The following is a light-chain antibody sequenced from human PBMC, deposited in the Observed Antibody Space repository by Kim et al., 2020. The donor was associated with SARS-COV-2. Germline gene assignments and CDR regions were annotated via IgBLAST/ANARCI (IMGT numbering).Light chain of an antibody. V-gene: IGKV1-5*01. CDR1: ENLDSC. Sequence: SASLGSRVNITCRASENLDSCLAWYQHKPGQPPKLLIYDASSLQSGVPSRFSGNGSGTEFTLTISNLQPDDFATYYCQQYYSYWYSFGQGTKLEI. CDR3: QQYYSYWYS. CDR2: DAS. J-gene: IGKJ2*01.